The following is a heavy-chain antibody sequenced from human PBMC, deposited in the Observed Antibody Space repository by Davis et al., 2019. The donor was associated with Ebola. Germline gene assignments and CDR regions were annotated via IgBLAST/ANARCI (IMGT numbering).Heavy chain of an antibody. Sequence: AASVKVSCKASGYTFTSYPMHWVRQAPGQRLESMGWINAGNGNTKYSQKFQGRVTITRDTSASTAYMELSSLRSEDTAVYYCATAWRNDAFDIWGQGTMVTVSS. J-gene: IGHJ3*02. CDR2: INAGNGNT. CDR1: GYTFTSYP. V-gene: IGHV1-3*01. D-gene: IGHD3-3*01. CDR3: ATAWRNDAFDI.